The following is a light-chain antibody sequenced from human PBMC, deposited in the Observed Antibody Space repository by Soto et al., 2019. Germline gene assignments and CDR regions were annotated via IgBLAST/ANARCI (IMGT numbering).Light chain of an antibody. V-gene: IGLV2-14*01. CDR3: FSYTTSSTLV. CDR2: EVS. J-gene: IGLJ3*02. Sequence: QSALTQPASVSGSPGQSITISCTGTSSDVGGYNYVSWYQQHPAKAPKLMLYEVSNRPSGVSHRFSGSKSGNTASLTISGLQAEDEADYYCFSYTTSSTLVFGGGTKLTVL. CDR1: SSDVGGYNY.